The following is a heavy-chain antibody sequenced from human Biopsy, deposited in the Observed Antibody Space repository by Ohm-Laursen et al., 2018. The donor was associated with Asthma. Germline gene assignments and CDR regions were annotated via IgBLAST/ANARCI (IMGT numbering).Heavy chain of an antibody. J-gene: IGHJ5*02. CDR3: ARAAITGIRGWFDP. V-gene: IGHV4-39*01. Sequence: SDTLSLTCTVSGGSISSSSYYWGWIRRPPGKGLEFIGTIYYSGSTYYNPSLKSRVTLSVDASKNQFSLKLTSVTAADTAVYFCARAAITGIRGWFDPWGQGTQVTVSS. CDR2: IYYSGST. D-gene: IGHD1-20*01. CDR1: GGSISSSSYY.